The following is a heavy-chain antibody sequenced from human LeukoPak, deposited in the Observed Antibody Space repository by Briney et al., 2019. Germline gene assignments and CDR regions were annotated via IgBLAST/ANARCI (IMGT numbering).Heavy chain of an antibody. J-gene: IGHJ4*02. Sequence: PRGSLRLSCAASGFTVSSSYMSWVRQAPGKGLEWVSIIDSGGRTYYADSVKGRFTVSRDNSKNTLDLQMNSLRVEDTAVYFCARASLGGAFDSWGQGTLVTVSS. CDR1: GFTVSSSY. CDR2: IDSGGRT. CDR3: ARASLGGAFDS. D-gene: IGHD2-2*01. V-gene: IGHV3-66*01.